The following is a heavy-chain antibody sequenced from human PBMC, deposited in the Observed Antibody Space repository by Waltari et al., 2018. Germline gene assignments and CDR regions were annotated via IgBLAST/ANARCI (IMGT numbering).Heavy chain of an antibody. CDR3: ARITGYSYGVDY. CDR1: GFTVSSHY. J-gene: IGHJ4*02. CDR2: IYSGGST. V-gene: IGHV3-53*02. Sequence: EVQLVETGGGLIQPGGSLRLSWAASGFTVSSHYMSWVRQAPGKGLEWVSVIYSGGSTYYADSVKGRFTISRDNSKNTLYLQMNSLRAEDTAVYYCARITGYSYGVDYWGQGTLVTVSS. D-gene: IGHD5-18*01.